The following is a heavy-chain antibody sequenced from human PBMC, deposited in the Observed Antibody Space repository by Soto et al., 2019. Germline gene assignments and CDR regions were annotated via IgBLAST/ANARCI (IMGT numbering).Heavy chain of an antibody. J-gene: IGHJ6*02. V-gene: IGHV4-39*01. Sequence: SDKLSRTCSVYRDSISSSSLYCASNRKPPPQRRDWIGSIYYSGSTYYNPSLKSRVTISVDTSKNQFSLKLSSVTAADTAVYYCASTRPPAYDILTGSDYSSYYGMDVWGQGTTVT. D-gene: IGHD3-9*01. CDR2: IYYSGST. CDR1: RDSISSSSLY. CDR3: ASTRPPAYDILTGSDYSSYYGMDV.